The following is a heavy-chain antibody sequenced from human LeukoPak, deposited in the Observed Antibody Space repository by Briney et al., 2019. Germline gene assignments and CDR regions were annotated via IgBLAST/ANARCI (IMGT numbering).Heavy chain of an antibody. D-gene: IGHD3-16*02. CDR3: AKNMITFGGVIATDY. CDR1: GFTFSNAW. V-gene: IGHV3-23*01. Sequence: GGSLRLSCAASGFTFSNAWMSWVRQAPGKGLEWVSAISGSGGSTYYADSVKGRFTISRENSKNTLYLQMNSLRAEDTAVYYCAKNMITFGGVIATDYWGQGTLVTVSS. J-gene: IGHJ4*02. CDR2: ISGSGGST.